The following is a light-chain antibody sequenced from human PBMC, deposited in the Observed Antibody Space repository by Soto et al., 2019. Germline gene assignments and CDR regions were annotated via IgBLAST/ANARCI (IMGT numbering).Light chain of an antibody. J-gene: IGKJ2*01. CDR1: QSLSSSY. CDR3: QQQGT. Sequence: EIVLTQFPGTLSLSPGERATLSCRPSQSLSSSYLVWYQQKPGQAPRLLIYAASRRATCIPDRVSGSGSATEYTLTISRLEPEDSAVYYCQQQGTFGQGTKLEIK. V-gene: IGKV3-20*01. CDR2: AAS.